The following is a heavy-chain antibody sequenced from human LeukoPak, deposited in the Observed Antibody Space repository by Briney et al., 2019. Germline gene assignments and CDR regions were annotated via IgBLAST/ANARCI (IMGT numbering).Heavy chain of an antibody. V-gene: IGHV5-51*01. CDR3: GRLRGWPNYFDY. CDR1: GYSFTTYW. CDR2: IYPGDSNT. J-gene: IGHJ4*02. D-gene: IGHD6-19*01. Sequence: GASVKVSCKASGYSFTTYWIGWVRQMPGKGLEWMGVIYPGDSNTKYSPSFQGQVTISADKSISTAYLQWSSLKASDTAMYYCGRLRGWPNYFDYWGQGTLVTVSS.